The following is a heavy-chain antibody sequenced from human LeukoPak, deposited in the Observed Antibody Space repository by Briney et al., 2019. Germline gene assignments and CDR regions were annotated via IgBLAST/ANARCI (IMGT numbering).Heavy chain of an antibody. J-gene: IGHJ4*02. D-gene: IGHD6-13*01. CDR3: AREGRIAAAGTYLHG. Sequence: GGSLRLSCAASGFTFSSYGMHWVRQAPGKGLEWVAVIWYDGSNKYYADSVKGRFTISRDNSKNTLYLQMNSLRAEDTAVYYCAREGRIAAAGTYLHGWGQGTLVTASS. CDR1: GFTFSSYG. V-gene: IGHV3-33*08. CDR2: IWYDGSNK.